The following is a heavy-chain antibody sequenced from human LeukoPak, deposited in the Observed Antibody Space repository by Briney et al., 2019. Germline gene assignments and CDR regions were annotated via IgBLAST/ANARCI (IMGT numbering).Heavy chain of an antibody. Sequence: PSETLSLACTVSGGSLSSGGYYWRWLRQHPGTGLEWLRYIYYSGRPYYHPSLKSRVTISVDTSKNQFSLKLSSVTAADTAVYNSARALSPPSYDDYVFHPISQADYWGQGTLVTVSS. V-gene: IGHV4-31*03. CDR2: IYYSGRP. CDR1: GGSLSSGGYY. CDR3: ARALSPPSYDDYVFHPISQADY. D-gene: IGHD4-17*01. J-gene: IGHJ4*02.